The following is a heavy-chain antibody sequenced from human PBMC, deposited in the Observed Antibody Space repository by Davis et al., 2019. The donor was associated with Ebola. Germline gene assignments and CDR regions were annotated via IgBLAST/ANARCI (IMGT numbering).Heavy chain of an antibody. CDR3: ARETPISSRSDW. J-gene: IGHJ4*02. CDR1: GFAFSNYN. CDR2: ITTNGWST. D-gene: IGHD2-2*01. V-gene: IGHV3-48*01. Sequence: PGGSLRLSCTASGFAFSNYNMNLVRQAPGKGLEWVSSITTNGWSTYYADSVKGRFIISRDNAKNSLFLQMHSLRGDDTAVYFCARETPISSRSDWWGQGTLVTVSS.